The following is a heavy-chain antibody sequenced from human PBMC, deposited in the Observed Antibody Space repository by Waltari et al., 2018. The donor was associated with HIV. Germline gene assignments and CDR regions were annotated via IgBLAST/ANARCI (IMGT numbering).Heavy chain of an antibody. V-gene: IGHV3-33*01. CDR3: ARDSPAFSRGTEELDY. CDR2: IWHDANNQ. CDR1: GFTLSTYA. Sequence: QVQLVESGGGVVQPGKSLILSCAASGFTLSTYASPWVRQAPGKGLEWVAVIWHDANNQYYADSVQGRFTISRDNSKNTLYLQMNSLRAEDTALYYCARDSPAFSRGTEELDYWGQGTLVTVSS. J-gene: IGHJ4*02. D-gene: IGHD2-2*01.